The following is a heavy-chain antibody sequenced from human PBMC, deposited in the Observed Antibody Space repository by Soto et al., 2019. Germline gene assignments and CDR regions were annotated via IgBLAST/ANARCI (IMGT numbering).Heavy chain of an antibody. CDR3: AGIGEDVYYGMDV. D-gene: IGHD2-21*01. CDR2: INDSGTT. CDR1: GGSFSGFY. Sequence: SETLSLTCAIYGGSFSGFYWSWIRQPPGKGLEWIGEINDSGTTNYNPSLKSRVTISADTSKTHFSLRLNSVTAADTAVYYCAGIGEDVYYGMDVWGQGTTVTVSS. J-gene: IGHJ6*02. V-gene: IGHV4-34*01.